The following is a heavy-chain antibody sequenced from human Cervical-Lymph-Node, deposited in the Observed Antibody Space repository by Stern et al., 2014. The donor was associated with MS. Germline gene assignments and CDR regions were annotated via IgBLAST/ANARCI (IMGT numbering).Heavy chain of an antibody. CDR1: GFNFISYS. Sequence: QMQLVQSGGGVVHPGRSLRLSCAASGFNFISYSMYWVRQAPGKGLEWVAVILHDGSNEYYADSVKGRFTISRDNSKNTVSLQMNSLRVEDTAVYYCAREPYNYDGDGYLDHWGQGTLVTVSS. CDR3: AREPYNYDGDGYLDH. D-gene: IGHD3-22*01. V-gene: IGHV3-30-3*01. CDR2: ILHDGSNE. J-gene: IGHJ4*02.